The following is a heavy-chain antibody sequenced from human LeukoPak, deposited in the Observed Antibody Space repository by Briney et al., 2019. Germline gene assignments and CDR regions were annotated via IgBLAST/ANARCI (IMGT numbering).Heavy chain of an antibody. CDR2: IKQDGSEK. J-gene: IGHJ6*02. Sequence: GGSLRLSCAASGFTFGSYWMSWVRQAPGKGLEWVANIKQDGSEKYYVDSVKGRFTISRDNAKNSLYLQMNSLRAEDTAVYYCARGPGEADVWGQGTTVTVSS. D-gene: IGHD1-14*01. CDR3: ARGPGEADV. CDR1: GFTFGSYW. V-gene: IGHV3-7*01.